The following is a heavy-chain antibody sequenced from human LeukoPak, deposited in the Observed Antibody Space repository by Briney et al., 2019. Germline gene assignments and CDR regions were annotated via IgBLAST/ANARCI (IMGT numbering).Heavy chain of an antibody. CDR1: GFTFSNYW. CDR2: IKQDGSEK. J-gene: IGHJ5*02. V-gene: IGHV3-7*01. D-gene: IGHD2-15*01. CDR3: ARGRGYS. Sequence: PGGSLRLSCAASGFTFSNYWMNWVRQAPGTGLEWVANIKQDGSEKYYADSVKGRFTISRDNAKNSLYLQMNSLRAEDTAVYYCARGRGYSWGQGTLVTVSS.